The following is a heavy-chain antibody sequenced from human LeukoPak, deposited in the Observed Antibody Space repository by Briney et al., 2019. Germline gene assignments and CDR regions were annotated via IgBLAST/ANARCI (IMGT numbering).Heavy chain of an antibody. D-gene: IGHD4-23*01. CDR1: GYTFTSYY. V-gene: IGHV1-46*01. CDR3: ARAADDYGGNTPPKAFDY. J-gene: IGHJ4*02. Sequence: GASVKVSCKASGYTFTSYYMHWVRQAPGQGLEWMGIINPSGGSTSYAQKFQGRVTMTRDMSTSTVYMELSSLRSEDTAVYYCARAADDYGGNTPPKAFDYWGQGTLVTVSS. CDR2: INPSGGST.